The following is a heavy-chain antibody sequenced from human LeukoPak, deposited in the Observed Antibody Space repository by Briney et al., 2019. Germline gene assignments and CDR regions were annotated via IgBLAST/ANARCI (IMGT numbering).Heavy chain of an antibody. Sequence: ASVKVSCKASGYSFTNYYLHWVRQAPGQGFEWMGIINPGGGSTTYAQKFQGRVTMTRDTSTSTVYRELSSLRSEDTAVYYCARGGFTTMVRGVIITLGAFDIWGQGTMVTVSS. V-gene: IGHV1-46*01. CDR1: GYSFTNYY. D-gene: IGHD3-10*01. CDR3: ARGGFTTMVRGVIITLGAFDI. CDR2: INPGGGST. J-gene: IGHJ3*02.